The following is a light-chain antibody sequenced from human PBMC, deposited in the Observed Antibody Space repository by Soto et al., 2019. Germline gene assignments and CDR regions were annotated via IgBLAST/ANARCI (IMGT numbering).Light chain of an antibody. CDR2: DAS. Sequence: EILLAQSPAPPSFSPGERATLSLRASQSVSSYLAWYQQKPGQAPRLLIYDASRRATGIPDRFSGSGSGTDFTLTISRLEPEDFAVYYCQQYGSSPVTFGQGTRLEI. CDR1: QSVSSY. V-gene: IGKV3-20*01. CDR3: QQYGSSPVT. J-gene: IGKJ5*01.